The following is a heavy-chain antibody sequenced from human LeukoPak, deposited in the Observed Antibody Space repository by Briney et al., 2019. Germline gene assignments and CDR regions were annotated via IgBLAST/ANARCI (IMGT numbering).Heavy chain of an antibody. D-gene: IGHD3-3*01. V-gene: IGHV3-23*01. Sequence: GGSLRLSSAASGFTFSSYAMSWVRQAPGKGLEWVSAISGSGGSTYYADSVKGRFTISRDNSKNTLYLQMNSLRAEDTAVYYCAKDGLRFLEWLLYFDYWGQGTLVTVSS. CDR2: ISGSGGST. CDR1: GFTFSSYA. CDR3: AKDGLRFLEWLLYFDY. J-gene: IGHJ4*02.